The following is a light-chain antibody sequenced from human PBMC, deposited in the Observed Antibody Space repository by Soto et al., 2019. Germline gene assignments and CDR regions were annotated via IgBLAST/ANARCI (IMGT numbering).Light chain of an antibody. V-gene: IGKV1-8*01. CDR1: QGISSY. CDR3: QQYYTYPPT. Sequence: IQMTQSPSSVSASVGDRVTITCRASQGISSYLAWYQQKPGQAPKLLIYAASTLQSGVPSRFSGSGSGTDFTLTVNCLQSEDFATYYCQQYYTYPPTFGQGTKVEVK. J-gene: IGKJ1*01. CDR2: AAS.